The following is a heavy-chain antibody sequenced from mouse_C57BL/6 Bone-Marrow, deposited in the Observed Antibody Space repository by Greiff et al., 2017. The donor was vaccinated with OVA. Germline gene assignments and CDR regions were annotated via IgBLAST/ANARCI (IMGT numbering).Heavy chain of an antibody. V-gene: IGHV1-80*01. CDR3: AREVYYSNYDYYAMDY. CDR2: IYPGDGDT. D-gene: IGHD2-5*01. J-gene: IGHJ4*01. CDR1: GYAFSSYW. Sequence: QVQLKESGAELVKPGASVKISCKASGYAFSSYWMNWVKQRPGKGLEWIGQIYPGDGDTNYNGKFKGKATLTADKSSSTAYMQLSSLTSEDSAVYFCAREVYYSNYDYYAMDYWGQGTSVTVPS.